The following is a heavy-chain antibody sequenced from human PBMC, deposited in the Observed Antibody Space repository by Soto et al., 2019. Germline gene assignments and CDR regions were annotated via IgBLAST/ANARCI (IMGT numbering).Heavy chain of an antibody. V-gene: IGHV5-51*01. D-gene: IGHD3-22*01. CDR2: IYPGDSDT. CDR3: ARHLGNYYDSSGSDY. CDR1: GYSFTSYW. Sequence: PGESLRISCKGSGYSFTSYWIGWVRQMPGKCLEWMGIIYPGDSDTRYSPSFQGQVTISADKSISTAYLQWSSLKASDTAMYYCARHLGNYYDSSGSDYWGQGTLVTVSS. J-gene: IGHJ4*02.